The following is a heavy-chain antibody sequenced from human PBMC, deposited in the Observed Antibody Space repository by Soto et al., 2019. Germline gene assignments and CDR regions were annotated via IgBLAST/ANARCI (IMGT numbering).Heavy chain of an antibody. CDR1: GFTFSSYW. D-gene: IGHD5-12*01. Sequence: EVQLVESGGGLVPPGGSLRLSCAASGFTFSSYWMHWFRQAPGKGLVWVSRINSDGSSTTYADSVKGRFAISRDNAKNTLYLQLNSLRAEDTARYYCVRMPTGGYAFSLDDYWGQGTLFPVSA. CDR2: INSDGSST. J-gene: IGHJ4*02. V-gene: IGHV3-74*01. CDR3: VRMPTGGYAFSLDDY.